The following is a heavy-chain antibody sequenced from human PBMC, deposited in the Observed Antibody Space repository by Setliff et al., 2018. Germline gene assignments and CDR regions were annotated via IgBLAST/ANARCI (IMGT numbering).Heavy chain of an antibody. CDR2: IYPGDSDT. V-gene: IGHV5-51*01. CDR1: GYSFNSYW. D-gene: IGHD5-12*01. Sequence: GASLKISCKGSGYSFNSYWIGWVRQMPVKGLEWMGIIYPGDSDTRYRPSFQGQVTISADKSISTAYLQWSSLKAADTAMYYCARGDSGYDSGDYWGQGTQVTVSS. CDR3: ARGDSGYDSGDY. J-gene: IGHJ4*02.